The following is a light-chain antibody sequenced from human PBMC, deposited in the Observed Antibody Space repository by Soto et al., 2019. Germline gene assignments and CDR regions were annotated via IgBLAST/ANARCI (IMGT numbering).Light chain of an antibody. CDR1: QGISTY. Sequence: DIQMTQSPSSLSGSAGDRVTITCLASQGISTYLNWYQQKPGKAPKLLIYAASSLQSGVPSRFSGSGSETDFTLTISSLQPEDFATYSCQQSYSTTWTFGQGTKVDIK. V-gene: IGKV1-39*01. CDR2: AAS. J-gene: IGKJ1*01. CDR3: QQSYSTTWT.